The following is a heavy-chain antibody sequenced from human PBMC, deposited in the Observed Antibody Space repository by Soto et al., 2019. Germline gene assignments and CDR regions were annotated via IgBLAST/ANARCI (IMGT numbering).Heavy chain of an antibody. CDR2: IIPILGIA. CDR1: GGTFSSYT. CDR3: ASTPREYCSSTSCYYFDY. D-gene: IGHD2-2*01. Sequence: QVQLVQSGAEVKKPGSSVKVSCKASGGTFSSYTISWVRQAPGQGLEWMGRIIPILGIANYAQKFQGRVTITADKSPNEAYMELSSLRSEDTAVYYCASTPREYCSSTSCYYFDYWGQGTLVTVFS. J-gene: IGHJ4*02. V-gene: IGHV1-69*02.